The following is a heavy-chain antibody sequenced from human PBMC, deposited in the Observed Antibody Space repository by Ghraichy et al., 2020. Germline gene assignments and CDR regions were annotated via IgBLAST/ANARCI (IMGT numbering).Heavy chain of an antibody. Sequence: GGSLRLSCAASGFTFSNFAMQWVRQAPGKGLEWVAVIYSDGNTQYYADSVKGRFTISRDNSKNMLYLQMNSLRTEDTALYFCAKEGLPYFESVKRGYLQHWGQGTLVTVSS. D-gene: IGHD3-22*01. J-gene: IGHJ1*01. V-gene: IGHV3-30*04. CDR3: AKEGLPYFESVKRGYLQH. CDR1: GFTFSNFA. CDR2: IYSDGNTQ.